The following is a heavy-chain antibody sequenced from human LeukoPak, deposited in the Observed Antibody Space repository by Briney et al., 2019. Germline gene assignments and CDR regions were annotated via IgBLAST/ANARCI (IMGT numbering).Heavy chain of an antibody. V-gene: IGHV3-21*01. Sequence: GGSLRLSCAASGFTFSSYSMNWVRQAPGKGLEWVSSISSSSSYIYYADSVKGRFTISRDNAKNSLYLQMNSLRAEDTAVYYCARVRGVGATKYYFDYWGQGTLVTVSS. CDR2: ISSSSSYI. CDR3: ARVRGVGATKYYFDY. D-gene: IGHD1-26*01. CDR1: GFTFSSYS. J-gene: IGHJ4*02.